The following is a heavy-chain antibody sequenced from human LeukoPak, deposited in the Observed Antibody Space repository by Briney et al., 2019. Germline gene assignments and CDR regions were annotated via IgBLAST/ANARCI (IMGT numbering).Heavy chain of an antibody. CDR1: GFNFRNYG. D-gene: IGHD6-13*01. J-gene: IGHJ5*02. V-gene: IGHV3-33*01. CDR2: IWYNGVNK. CDR3: ARGMGGIATGLDP. Sequence: GGALRLSCAASGFNFRNYGMHWVRQAPGKGLEWGAVIWYNGVNKYYADSVKGRFTISRDNSKNTVDLQMNSLRGEDTAMYYCARGMGGIATGLDPWGQGTLVTVSS.